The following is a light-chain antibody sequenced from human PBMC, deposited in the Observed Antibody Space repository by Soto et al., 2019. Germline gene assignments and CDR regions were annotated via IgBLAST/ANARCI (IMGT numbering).Light chain of an antibody. V-gene: IGKV3-11*01. J-gene: IGKJ5*01. CDR2: DGS. CDR1: QSVNSY. Sequence: EIVLTQSPDTLSLSPGXRATLSCRASQSVNSYLAWYQQKPGQAPRLLIYDGSNRATGIPARFSGSGSGTDFTLTISSLEPEDFAVYYCQQRSDWPPITFGQGTRLEIK. CDR3: QQRSDWPPIT.